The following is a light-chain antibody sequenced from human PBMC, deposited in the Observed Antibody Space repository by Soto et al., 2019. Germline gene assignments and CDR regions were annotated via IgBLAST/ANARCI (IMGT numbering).Light chain of an antibody. V-gene: IGLV3-1*01. CDR3: QAWDRSTGV. Sequence: SYELTQPHSVSVSPGQTASITCSGDKLGDKYVCWYQQKPGQSPVLVIYQDAKRPSGIPERFSGSNSGNTATLTISGTQPMDEADYYCQAWDRSTGVFGTGTKLTVL. CDR2: QDA. J-gene: IGLJ1*01. CDR1: KLGDKY.